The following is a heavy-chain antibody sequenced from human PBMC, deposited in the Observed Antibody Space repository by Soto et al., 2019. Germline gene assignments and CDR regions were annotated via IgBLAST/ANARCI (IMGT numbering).Heavy chain of an antibody. D-gene: IGHD3-10*01. V-gene: IGHV1-69*13. CDR3: ARDFFLAGTGRHYFDY. CDR1: GGTFSSYA. Sequence: SVKVSCKASGGTFSSYAISWVRQAPGQGLERMGGIIPIFGTANYAQKFQGRVTITADESTSTAYMELSSLRSEDTAVYYCARDFFLAGTGRHYFDYWGQGALVTVSS. CDR2: IIPIFGTA. J-gene: IGHJ4*02.